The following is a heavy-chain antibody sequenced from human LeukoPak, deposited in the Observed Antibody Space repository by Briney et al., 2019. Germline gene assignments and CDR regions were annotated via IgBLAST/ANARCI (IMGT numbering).Heavy chain of an antibody. CDR1: GYTFTNYG. V-gene: IGHV1-18*01. Sequence: ASVKVSCKASGYTFTNYGINWVRQAPGQGLEWMGWITAYNGNTNYAQKVQGRVTMTTDTSTSTAYMELSRLRSDDTAVYYCASGCDSSGYNEDYFYYYMDVWGKGTTVTVSS. CDR3: ASGCDSSGYNEDYFYYYMDV. D-gene: IGHD3-22*01. J-gene: IGHJ6*03. CDR2: ITAYNGNT.